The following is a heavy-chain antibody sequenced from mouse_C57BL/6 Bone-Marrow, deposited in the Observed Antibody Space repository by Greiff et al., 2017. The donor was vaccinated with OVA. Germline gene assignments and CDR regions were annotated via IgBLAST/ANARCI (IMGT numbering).Heavy chain of an antibody. V-gene: IGHV1-52*01. D-gene: IGHD1-1*02. CDR3: ARRLYGHYAMDY. J-gene: IGHJ4*01. Sequence: QVQLQQPGAELVRPGSSVKLSCKASGYTFTSYWMHWVKQRPIQGLEWIGNIDPSDSETHYNQKFKDKAALTVDKSSSTAYMQLSSLTSEDSAVYYCARRLYGHYAMDYWGQGTSVTVSS. CDR2: IDPSDSET. CDR1: GYTFTSYW.